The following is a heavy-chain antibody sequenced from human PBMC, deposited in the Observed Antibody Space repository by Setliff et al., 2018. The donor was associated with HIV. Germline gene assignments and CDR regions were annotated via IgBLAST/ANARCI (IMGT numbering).Heavy chain of an antibody. CDR1: GFAFSAYA. CDR3: AKAWGSGYPSFESALMFDV. D-gene: IGHD3-3*01. CDR2: TTSNGRTT. V-gene: IGHV3-23*01. J-gene: IGHJ4*02. Sequence: PVGSLRLSCAASGFAFSAYAMTWVRQAPGKGLEWVSATTSNGRTTDYAESVRGRFTLSRDNSENTLYLQMTSLRAEDTAIYYCAKAWGSGYPSFESALMFDVWGQGTLVTVSS.